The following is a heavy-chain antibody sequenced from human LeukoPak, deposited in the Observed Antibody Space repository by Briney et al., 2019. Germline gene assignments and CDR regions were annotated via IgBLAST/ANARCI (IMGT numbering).Heavy chain of an antibody. CDR1: GGSFSGYY. V-gene: IGHV4-34*01. D-gene: IGHD3-10*01. CDR3: ARGLLDGFGELYNWFGP. CDR2: INHSGST. Sequence: SETLSLTCAVYGGSFSGYYWSWIRQPPGKGLEWIGEINHSGSTNYNPSLKSRVTISVDTSKNQFSLKLSSVTAADTAVSYCARGLLDGFGELYNWFGPWGQGTLVTVSS. J-gene: IGHJ5*02.